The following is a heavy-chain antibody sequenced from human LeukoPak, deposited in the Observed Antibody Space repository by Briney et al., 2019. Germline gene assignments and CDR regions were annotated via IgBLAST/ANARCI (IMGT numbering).Heavy chain of an antibody. J-gene: IGHJ5*02. CDR3: ARVRTRKSGFKFDP. CDR2: INHSGST. Sequence: SETLSLTCAVYGGSFSGYYWSWIRQPPGKGLEWIGEINHSGSTNYNPSLKSRVTISVDTSKNQFSLKLSSVTAADTAVYYCARVRTRKSGFKFDPWGQGTLVTVSS. CDR1: GGSFSGYY. D-gene: IGHD2-15*01. V-gene: IGHV4-34*01.